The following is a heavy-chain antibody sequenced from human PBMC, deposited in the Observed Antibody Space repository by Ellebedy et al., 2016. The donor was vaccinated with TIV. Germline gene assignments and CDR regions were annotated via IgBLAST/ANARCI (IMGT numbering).Heavy chain of an antibody. CDR3: VKDKYMSTPHYSIDY. J-gene: IGHJ4*02. Sequence: PGGSLRLSCAASGFIFLDYAFHWVPPVPGKSLEWVSSISWNSGSIGYADSVRGRFTISRDNARRSLHLEIHSLRIDDTALYYCVKDKYMSTPHYSIDYWGQGTLVTVSS. D-gene: IGHD2-15*01. CDR2: ISWNSGSI. CDR1: GFIFLDYA. V-gene: IGHV3-9*01.